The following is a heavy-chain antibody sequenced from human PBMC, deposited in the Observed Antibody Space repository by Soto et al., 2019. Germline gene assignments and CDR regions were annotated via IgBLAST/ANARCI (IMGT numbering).Heavy chain of an antibody. V-gene: IGHV3-43*01. J-gene: IGHJ6*02. CDR3: AKDYAHGDGADCSGGSCYDYYYGMDV. Sequence: PGGSLRLSCAASGFTFDDYTMHWVRQAPGKGLEWVSLISWDGGSTYYADSVKGRFTISRDNSKNSLYLQMNSLRTEDTALYYCAKDYAHGDGADCSGGSCYDYYYGMDVWGQGTTVTVSS. D-gene: IGHD2-15*01. CDR2: ISWDGGST. CDR1: GFTFDDYT.